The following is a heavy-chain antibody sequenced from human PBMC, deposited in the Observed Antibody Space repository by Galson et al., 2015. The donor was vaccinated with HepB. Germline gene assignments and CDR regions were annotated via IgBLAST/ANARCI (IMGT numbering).Heavy chain of an antibody. CDR3: ASWMDVDSTMNDY. Sequence: SLRLSCAASGFTSSNYWMNWVRQAPGKGLVWVSRIKTDGSVTNYADSVKGRFTISRDNAKNTLYLQMNSLRAEDTAVYYCASWMDVDSTMNDYWGQGTLVTVSS. J-gene: IGHJ4*02. CDR2: IKTDGSVT. D-gene: IGHD5-12*01. V-gene: IGHV3-74*01. CDR1: GFTSSNYW.